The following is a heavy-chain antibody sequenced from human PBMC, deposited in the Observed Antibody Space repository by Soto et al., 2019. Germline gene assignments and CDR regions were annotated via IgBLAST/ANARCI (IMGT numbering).Heavy chain of an antibody. D-gene: IGHD3-22*01. Sequence: ASVKVSCKASGYTFTSYYMHWVRQAPGQGLEWMGIINPSGGSTSYAQKFQGRVTMTRDTSTSTVYMELSSLRSEDTAVYYCAFTYSDRSGGVDAFDIWGQGTMVTVSS. V-gene: IGHV1-46*01. CDR2: INPSGGST. J-gene: IGHJ3*02. CDR1: GYTFTSYY. CDR3: AFTYSDRSGGVDAFDI.